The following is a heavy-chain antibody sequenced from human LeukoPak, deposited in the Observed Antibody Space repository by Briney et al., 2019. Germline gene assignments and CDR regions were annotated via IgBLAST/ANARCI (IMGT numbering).Heavy chain of an antibody. J-gene: IGHJ5*02. Sequence: GGSLRLSCAASGFTFSSYGMHWVRQAPGKGLEWVSYISSSSSTIYYADSVKGRFTISRDNAKNSLYLQMNSLRAEDTAVYYCARDGVGAIKYNWFDPWGQGTLVTVSS. D-gene: IGHD1-26*01. V-gene: IGHV3-48*01. CDR1: GFTFSSYG. CDR2: ISSSSSTI. CDR3: ARDGVGAIKYNWFDP.